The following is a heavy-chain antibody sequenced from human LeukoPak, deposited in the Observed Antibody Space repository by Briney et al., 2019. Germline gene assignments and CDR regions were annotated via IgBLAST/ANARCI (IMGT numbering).Heavy chain of an antibody. CDR3: AKRGVVIRVILVGFHKEANYFDS. Sequence: GGSLRLSCAVSGITLSNYGMSWVRQAPGKGLEWVAGISDSGGRTKYADSVKGRFTISRDNPKNTLYLQTNSLRPEDTAVYSCAKRGVVIRVILVGFHKEANYFDSWGQGVLVTVSS. D-gene: IGHD3-22*01. J-gene: IGHJ4*02. CDR1: GITLSNYG. CDR2: ISDSGGRT. V-gene: IGHV3-23*01.